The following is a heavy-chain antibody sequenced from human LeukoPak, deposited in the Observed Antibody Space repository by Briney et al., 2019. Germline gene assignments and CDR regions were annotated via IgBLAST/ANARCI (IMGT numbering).Heavy chain of an antibody. CDR1: AFSVSTNY. CDR2: IYYSGST. D-gene: IGHD3-3*01. J-gene: IGHJ4*02. Sequence: GSLRLSCAASAFSVSTNYMSWVRQAPGKGLEWIGYIYYSGSTNYNPSLKSRVTISVDTSKNHFSLKLTSVTAADTAVYYCARAIGITIFGEIDYWGQGTLVTVSS. CDR3: ARAIGITIFGEIDY. V-gene: IGHV4-59*08.